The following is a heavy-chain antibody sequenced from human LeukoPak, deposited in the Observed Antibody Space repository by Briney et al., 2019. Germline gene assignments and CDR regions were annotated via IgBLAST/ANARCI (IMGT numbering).Heavy chain of an antibody. CDR3: ARDHVGYGDFSMGY. CDR2: INPSGGST. Sequence: ASVKVSCKASGYTFTRYYMHWVRQAPGQGLEWMGIINPSGGSTRNAQKFQGRVTMTRDTSTSTVYMELSSLRSEDTAVYYCARDHVGYGDFSMGYWGQGTLVTVSS. D-gene: IGHD4-17*01. J-gene: IGHJ4*02. V-gene: IGHV1-46*01. CDR1: GYTFTRYY.